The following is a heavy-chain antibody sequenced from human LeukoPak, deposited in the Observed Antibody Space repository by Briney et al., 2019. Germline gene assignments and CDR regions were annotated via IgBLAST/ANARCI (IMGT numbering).Heavy chain of an antibody. D-gene: IGHD3-22*01. J-gene: IGHJ4*02. CDR3: AKGGITMIVVVIQYYFDY. CDR2: ISGSGGST. V-gene: IGHV3-23*01. Sequence: GGSLRLSCAASGIPSSSSATTWVRQAPGKGLEWVSAISGSGGSTYYADSVKGRFTISRDNSKNTLYLQMNSLRAEDTAVYYCAKGGITMIVVVIQYYFDYWGQGTLVTVSS. CDR1: GIPSSSSA.